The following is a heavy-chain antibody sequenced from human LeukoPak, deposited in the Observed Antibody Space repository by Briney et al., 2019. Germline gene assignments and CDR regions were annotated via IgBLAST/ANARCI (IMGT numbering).Heavy chain of an antibody. Sequence: SETLSLTCTVSGGSISSYYWSWIRQPPGKGLEWIGYIYYSGSTNYNPSLKSRVTISVDTSKNQFSLKLSSVTAADTAVYYCARAGYYYGSGSYLGVDYWGLGTLVTVSS. CDR3: ARAGYYYGSGSYLGVDY. V-gene: IGHV4-59*01. D-gene: IGHD3-10*01. CDR2: IYYSGST. CDR1: GGSISSYY. J-gene: IGHJ4*02.